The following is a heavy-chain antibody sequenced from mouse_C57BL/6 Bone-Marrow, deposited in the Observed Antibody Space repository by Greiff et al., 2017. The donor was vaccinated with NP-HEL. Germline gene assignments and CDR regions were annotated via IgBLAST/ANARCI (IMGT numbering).Heavy chain of an antibody. V-gene: IGHV5-4*01. CDR1: GFTFSSYA. J-gene: IGHJ1*03. CDR3: ARDRNYYGSSYWYFDV. CDR2: ISDGGSYT. Sequence: DVMLVESGGGLVKPGGSLKLSCAASGFTFSSYAMSWVRQTPEKRLEWVATISDGGSYTYYPDNVKGRFTISRDHAKNNLYLQMSHLKSEDTAMYYCARDRNYYGSSYWYFDVWGTGTTVTVSS. D-gene: IGHD1-1*01.